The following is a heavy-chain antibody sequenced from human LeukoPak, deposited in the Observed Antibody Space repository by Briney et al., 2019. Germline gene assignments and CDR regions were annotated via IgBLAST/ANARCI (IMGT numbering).Heavy chain of an antibody. D-gene: IGHD2-2*01. V-gene: IGHV1-69*04. Sequence: ASVKVSCKASGGTFSSYAISWVRQAPGQGLEWMGRIIPIFSIANYAQKFQGRVTITADKSTSTAYMELSSLRSEDTAVYYCARAGEDIVVVPEWFDPWGQGTLVTVSS. J-gene: IGHJ5*02. CDR3: ARAGEDIVVVPEWFDP. CDR2: IIPIFSIA. CDR1: GGTFSSYA.